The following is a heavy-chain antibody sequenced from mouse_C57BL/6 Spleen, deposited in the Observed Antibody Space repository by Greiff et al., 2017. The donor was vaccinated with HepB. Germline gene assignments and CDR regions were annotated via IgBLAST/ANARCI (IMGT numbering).Heavy chain of an antibody. J-gene: IGHJ1*03. CDR2: IWSGGST. CDR3: ASPMMSRWYFDV. V-gene: IGHV2-2*01. Sequence: VQLQQSGPGLVQPSQRLSITCTVSGFSLTSYGVHWVRQSPGKGLEWLGVIWSGGSTDYNAAFISRLSISKDNSKSQVFFKMNSLQADDTAIYYCASPMMSRWYFDVWGTGTTVTVSS. D-gene: IGHD2-3*01. CDR1: GFSLTSYG.